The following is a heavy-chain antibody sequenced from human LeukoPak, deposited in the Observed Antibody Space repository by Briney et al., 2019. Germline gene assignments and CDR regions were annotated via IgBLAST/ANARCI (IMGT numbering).Heavy chain of an antibody. V-gene: IGHV4-61*02. J-gene: IGHJ4*02. CDR2: IYTSGST. CDR1: GGSISSGSYY. Sequence: SETLSLTCTVSGGSISSGSYYWSWIRQPAGKGLEWIGRIYTSGSTNYNPSLKSRVTISVDTSKNQFSLKLSSVTAADTAVYYCASLYYDSSGYYLLRDYWGQGTLVTVSS. CDR3: ASLYYDSSGYYLLRDY. D-gene: IGHD3-22*01.